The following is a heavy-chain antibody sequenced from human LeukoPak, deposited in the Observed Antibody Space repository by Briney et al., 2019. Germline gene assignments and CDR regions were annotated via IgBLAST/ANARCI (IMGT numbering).Heavy chain of an antibody. V-gene: IGHV3-9*01. CDR2: ISWNSGSI. Sequence: GGSLRLSCAASGFTFDDYAMHWVRQAPGKGLEWVSGISWNSGSIGYADSVKGRFTIPRDNAKNSLYLQMNSLRAEDTALYYCARDLLKWELQDWGQGTLVTVSS. CDR3: ARDLLKWELQD. D-gene: IGHD1-26*01. CDR1: GFTFDDYA. J-gene: IGHJ4*02.